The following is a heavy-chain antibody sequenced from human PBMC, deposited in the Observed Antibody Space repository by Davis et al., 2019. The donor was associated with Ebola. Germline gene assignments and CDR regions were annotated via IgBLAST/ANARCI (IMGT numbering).Heavy chain of an antibody. CDR2: INPSGGST. V-gene: IGHV1-46*01. D-gene: IGHD3-10*01. J-gene: IGHJ4*02. CDR3: VRDAGMAALGY. Sequence: ASVKVSCKASGYTFTSYYMHWVRQAPGQGLEWMGIINPSGGSTSYAQKFQGRVTMTRDTSTSTVYMELSSLRSEDTAVYYCVRDAGMAALGYWGQGTLVTVSS. CDR1: GYTFTSYY.